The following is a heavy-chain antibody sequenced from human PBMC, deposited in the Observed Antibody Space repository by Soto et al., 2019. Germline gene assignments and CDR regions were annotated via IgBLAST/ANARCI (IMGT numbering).Heavy chain of an antibody. CDR1: GYTFTSYD. Sequence: QVQLVQSGAEVKKPGASVKVSCKASGYTFTSYDINWVRQATGQGLAWMGWMNPNSGNTGYAQKFQGRVTVTRNTAISTAYMDLSSLRSEDPAVYYCARERSAAGTGWFDPWGQGTLVTVSS. CDR2: MNPNSGNT. V-gene: IGHV1-8*01. J-gene: IGHJ5*02. D-gene: IGHD6-13*01. CDR3: ARERSAAGTGWFDP.